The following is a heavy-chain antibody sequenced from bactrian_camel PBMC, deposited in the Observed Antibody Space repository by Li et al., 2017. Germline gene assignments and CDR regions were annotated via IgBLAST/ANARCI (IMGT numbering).Heavy chain of an antibody. Sequence: HVQLVESGGASVQAGGSLRLSCAASGHTHSRYCLAWFRQAPGKEREGVATIDSATSPTYADSVKGRFTISRDNAKSTLYLQMNSLKLDDTAMYYCAAMTDGGVCGGPPFEYKFWGQGTQVTVS. D-gene: IGHD2*01. CDR1: GHTHSRYC. CDR3: AAMTDGGVCGGPPFEYKF. J-gene: IGHJ4*01. CDR2: IDSATSP. V-gene: IGHV3S57*01.